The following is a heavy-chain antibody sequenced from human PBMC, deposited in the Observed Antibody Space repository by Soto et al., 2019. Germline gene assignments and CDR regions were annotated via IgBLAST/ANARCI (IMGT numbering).Heavy chain of an antibody. CDR3: ARAMTTVVTPDY. J-gene: IGHJ4*02. Sequence: QVQLVESGGGVVQPGRSLRLSCAASGFTFSSYAMHWVRQAPGKGLEWVAVISYDGSNKYYADSVKGRFTISRDNSTNTLYLQMNSLRAEDTAVYYCARAMTTVVTPDYWGQGTLVTVSS. D-gene: IGHD4-17*01. CDR2: ISYDGSNK. V-gene: IGHV3-30-3*01. CDR1: GFTFSSYA.